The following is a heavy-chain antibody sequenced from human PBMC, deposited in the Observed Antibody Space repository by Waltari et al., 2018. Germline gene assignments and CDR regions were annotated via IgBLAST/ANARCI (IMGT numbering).Heavy chain of an antibody. CDR2: INYIGNT. CDR3: ARRARAGSGVYYFDS. J-gene: IGHJ4*02. Sequence: QLQLQESGPGLVKPSATLSLTCTVPGGPISSSRHYWGWIRQPPGKGLGWIGSINYIGNTYNNPSLKSRVTISVDTSKNQFSLKMNSVTATDTAVYYCARRARAGSGVYYFDSWGQGTLVTVSS. D-gene: IGHD3-3*01. CDR1: GGPISSSRHY. V-gene: IGHV4-39*01.